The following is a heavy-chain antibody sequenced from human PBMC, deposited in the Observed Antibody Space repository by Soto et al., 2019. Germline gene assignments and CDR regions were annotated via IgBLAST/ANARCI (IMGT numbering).Heavy chain of an antibody. D-gene: IGHD2-15*01. CDR2: IKSKTDGGTT. Sequence: GGSLRLSCAASGFTFSNAWMSWVRQAPGKGLEWVGRIKSKTDGGTTDYAAPVKGRFTISRDDSKNTLYLQMNSLKTEDTAVYYCTYYCSGGSCYVWGYWGQGTLVTVSS. V-gene: IGHV3-15*01. CDR1: GFTFSNAW. CDR3: TYYCSGGSCYVWGY. J-gene: IGHJ4*02.